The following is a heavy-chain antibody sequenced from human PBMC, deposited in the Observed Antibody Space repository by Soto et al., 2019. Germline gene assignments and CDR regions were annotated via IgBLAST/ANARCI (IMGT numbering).Heavy chain of an antibody. CDR1: GYTFTSYG. CDR3: ARGQIQSDFDY. CDR2: ISAYNDNT. Sequence: ASVKVSCKASGYTFTSYGLNWVRQAPGQGLEWMGWISAYNDNTYYAQKVQGRVILTIDTSTSTGSMELRSLISDDTAVYYYARGQIQSDFDYWGQGSLVTVSS. J-gene: IGHJ4*02. V-gene: IGHV1-18*04. D-gene: IGHD3-3*01.